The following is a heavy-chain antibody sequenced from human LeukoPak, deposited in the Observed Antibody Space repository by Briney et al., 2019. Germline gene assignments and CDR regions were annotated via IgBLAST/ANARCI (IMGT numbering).Heavy chain of an antibody. CDR1: GGSISSSSYY. Sequence: SETLSLTCTVSGGSISSSSYYWGWIRQPPGKGLEWIGSIYYSGSTYYNPSLKSRVTISVDTSKNQFSLKLSSVTAADTAVYYCARQEFGVVIMLDYWGQGTLATVSS. CDR3: ARQEFGVVIMLDY. V-gene: IGHV4-39*01. D-gene: IGHD3-3*01. CDR2: IYYSGST. J-gene: IGHJ4*02.